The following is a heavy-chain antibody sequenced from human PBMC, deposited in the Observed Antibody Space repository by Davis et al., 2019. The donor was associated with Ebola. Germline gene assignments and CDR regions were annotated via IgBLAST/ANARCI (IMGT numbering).Heavy chain of an antibody. CDR2: IWYDGRNK. CDR3: ARDQVVVVPAAIDRYFDY. Sequence: GESLKISCAASGFNFGDYAMHWVRQAPGKGLEWVAVIWYDGRNKYYADSVKGRFTISRDNSKNTLYLQMNSLGAEDTAVYYCARDQVVVVPAAIDRYFDYWGQGTLVTVSS. J-gene: IGHJ4*02. D-gene: IGHD2-2*02. CDR1: GFNFGDYA. V-gene: IGHV3-33*08.